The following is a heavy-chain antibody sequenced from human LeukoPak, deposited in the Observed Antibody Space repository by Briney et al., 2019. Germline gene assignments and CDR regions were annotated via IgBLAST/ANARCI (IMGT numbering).Heavy chain of an antibody. J-gene: IGHJ6*01. V-gene: IGHV3-23*01. CDR1: GFTFSDFA. CDR2: ISGSGDNT. CDR3: AKMKGHPLPKYYMDV. Sequence: GGSLRLSCAASGFTFSDFAMSCVRRTPGKGMEWVSGISGSGDNTLYADSVKGRFTISRDNSKNTLYLEMNSLRAEDTAIYYCAKMKGHPLPKYYMDVWGQGTTVTVSS. D-gene: IGHD1-26*01.